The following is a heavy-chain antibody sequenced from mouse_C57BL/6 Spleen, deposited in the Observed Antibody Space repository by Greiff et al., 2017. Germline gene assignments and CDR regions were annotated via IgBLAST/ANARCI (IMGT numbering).Heavy chain of an antibody. CDR2: ISDGGSYT. CDR1: GFTFSSYA. CDR3: ARDGGYLWFGY. Sequence: DVMLVESGGGLVKPGGSLKLSCAASGFTFSSYAMSWVRQTPEKRLEWVATISDGGSYTYYPDNVKGRFTISRDNAKNNLYLQMSHLKSEDTAMYDCARDGGYLWFGYWGQGTLVTVSA. V-gene: IGHV5-4*01. D-gene: IGHD2-3*01. J-gene: IGHJ3*01.